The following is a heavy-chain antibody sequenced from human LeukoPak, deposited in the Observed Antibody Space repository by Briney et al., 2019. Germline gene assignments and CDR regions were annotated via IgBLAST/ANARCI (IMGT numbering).Heavy chain of an antibody. Sequence: GRSLRLSCAASGFTFSSYAMHWVRQAPGKGLEWVAVISYDGSNKYYADFVKGRFTISRDNSKNTLYLQMNSLRAEDTAVYYCAREYSSSWYEVRPKQVLDYWGQGTLVTVSS. V-gene: IGHV3-30-3*01. CDR2: ISYDGSNK. CDR1: GFTFSSYA. CDR3: AREYSSSWYEVRPKQVLDY. D-gene: IGHD6-13*01. J-gene: IGHJ4*02.